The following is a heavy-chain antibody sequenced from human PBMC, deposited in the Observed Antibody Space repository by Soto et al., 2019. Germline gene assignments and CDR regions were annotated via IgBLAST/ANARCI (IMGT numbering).Heavy chain of an antibody. V-gene: IGHV1-69*01. J-gene: IGHJ6*02. Sequence: QVQLVQSGAEVKKPGSSVKVSCKASGGTFSSYAISWVRQAPGQGLEWMGGIIPISGTANYAQKFQGRVTITADESTSTADMELSSLRSEDTAVYYCARSQGSSTSLEICYYYYYGMDVWGQGTTVTVSS. D-gene: IGHD2-2*01. CDR2: IIPISGTA. CDR3: ARSQGSSTSLEICYYYYYGMDV. CDR1: GGTFSSYA.